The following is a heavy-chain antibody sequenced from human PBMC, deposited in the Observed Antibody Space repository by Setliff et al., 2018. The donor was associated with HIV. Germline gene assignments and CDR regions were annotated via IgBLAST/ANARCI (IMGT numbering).Heavy chain of an antibody. CDR1: GDIFTSYY. CDR3: ARRYYDYVWGSYRWFAP. CDR2: INPSGGST. D-gene: IGHD3-16*02. V-gene: IGHV1-46*01. Sequence: ASVKVSCKASGDIFTSYYMHWVRQAPGQGPEWMGVINPSGGSTIYAQKFQGRVTMTGNTSISTAYMELNSLRSEDTAIYYCARRYYDYVWGSYRWFAPWGQGTLVTVSS. J-gene: IGHJ5*02.